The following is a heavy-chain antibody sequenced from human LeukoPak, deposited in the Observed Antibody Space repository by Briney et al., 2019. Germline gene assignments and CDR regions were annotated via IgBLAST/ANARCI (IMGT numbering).Heavy chain of an antibody. J-gene: IGHJ6*02. CDR2: ISYDGSNK. Sequence: GGSLRLSCAASGFTFDDYAMHWVREAPGKGLEWVAVISYDGSNKYYADPVKGRFTISRDNSKNTLYLQMNSLRAEDTAVYYCARDRTLLHYYYYYYGMDVWGQGTTVTVSS. CDR3: ARDRTLLHYYYYYYGMDV. CDR1: GFTFDDYA. V-gene: IGHV3-30-3*01. D-gene: IGHD2-15*01.